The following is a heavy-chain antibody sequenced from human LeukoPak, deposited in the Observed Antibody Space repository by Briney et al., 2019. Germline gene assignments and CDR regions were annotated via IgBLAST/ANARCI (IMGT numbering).Heavy chain of an antibody. CDR1: GYTFTSYD. D-gene: IGHD3-22*01. CDR2: MNPNRGNT. V-gene: IGHV1-8*01. J-gene: IGHJ4*02. Sequence: ASVKVSCKASGYTFTSYDINWVRQATGQGLEWMGWMNPNRGNTVYAQKSQGRVTMTRNTSISTAYMELSSLRYEDTAVYYCARAGWYYDSSGYYYFDYWGQGTLVTVYS. CDR3: ARAGWYYDSSGYYYFDY.